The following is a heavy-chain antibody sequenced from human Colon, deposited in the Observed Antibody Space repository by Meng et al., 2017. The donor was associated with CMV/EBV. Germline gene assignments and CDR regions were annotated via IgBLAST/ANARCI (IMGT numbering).Heavy chain of an antibody. Sequence: QVQVVQSGAEVKKPGASVKVSCKASGYTFTGYYMHWVRQAPGQGLEWMGWINPNSGGTNYAQKFQGRVTMTRDTSISTAYMEPSRLRSDDTAVYYCATVSSGYYLYFQHWGQGTLVTVSS. CDR3: ATVSSGYYLYFQH. CDR1: GYTFTGYY. CDR2: INPNSGGT. V-gene: IGHV1-2*02. J-gene: IGHJ1*01. D-gene: IGHD3-22*01.